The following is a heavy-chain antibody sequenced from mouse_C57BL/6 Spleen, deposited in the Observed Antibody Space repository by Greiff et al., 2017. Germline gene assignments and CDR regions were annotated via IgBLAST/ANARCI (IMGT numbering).Heavy chain of an antibody. V-gene: IGHV3-6*01. CDR2: ISYDGSN. Sequence: EVKLVESGPGLVKPSQSLSLTCSVTGYSITSGYYWNWIRQFPGNKLEWMGYISYDGSNNYNPSLKNRISITRDTSKNQFFLKLNSVTTEDTATYYCARRDYGSSYGYFDVWGTGTTVTVSS. CDR1: GYSITSGYY. D-gene: IGHD1-1*01. CDR3: ARRDYGSSYGYFDV. J-gene: IGHJ1*03.